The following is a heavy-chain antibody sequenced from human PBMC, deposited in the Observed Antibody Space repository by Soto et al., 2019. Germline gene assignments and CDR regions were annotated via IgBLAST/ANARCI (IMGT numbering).Heavy chain of an antibody. CDR2: ISAYTDTP. D-gene: IGHD2-2*01. J-gene: IGHJ5*02. V-gene: IGHV1-18*01. Sequence: GSVKVSCKASGYTFTNFGVTWVRRAPGQGLEWMGWISAYTDTPNYAQKFQGRVTMTIDTSTSTAYMDLRSLTSDDTAVYYCARVIPGVEAWFDPRGQGTLVTVSS. CDR1: GYTFTNFG. CDR3: ARVIPGVEAWFDP.